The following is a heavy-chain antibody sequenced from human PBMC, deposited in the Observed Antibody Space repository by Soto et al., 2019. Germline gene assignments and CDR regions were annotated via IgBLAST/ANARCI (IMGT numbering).Heavy chain of an antibody. J-gene: IGHJ4*02. CDR1: RYSITGYY. CDR2: INPNRGAT. D-gene: IGHD6-19*01. V-gene: IGHV1-2*02. CDR3: ARVAVSGTIDY. Sequence: QVQLVQSGAEVKKPGASVRVSCKASRYSITGYYLDWVRQAPGHGLEWMGWINPNRGATDYAQKFQGRVTMTRDTSINTAYMELSSLTSDDTAVYYCARVAVSGTIDYWGQGTLVTVSS.